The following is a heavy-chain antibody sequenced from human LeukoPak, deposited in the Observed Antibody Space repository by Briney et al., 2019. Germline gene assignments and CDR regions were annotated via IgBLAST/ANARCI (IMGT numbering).Heavy chain of an antibody. J-gene: IGHJ4*02. Sequence: PSETLSLTCTVSGGSISSYYWSWIRQPPGKGLEWIGSIHHSGRTYYNPSLKSRVTISVDTSKNQFSLKLSSVTAADTAVYYCARGRPLVPDYWGQGTLVTVSS. V-gene: IGHV4-59*12. CDR3: ARGRPLVPDY. CDR2: IHHSGRT. D-gene: IGHD6-6*01. CDR1: GGSISSYY.